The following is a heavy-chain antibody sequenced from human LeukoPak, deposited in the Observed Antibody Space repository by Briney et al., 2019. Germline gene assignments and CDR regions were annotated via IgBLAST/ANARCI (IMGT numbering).Heavy chain of an antibody. Sequence: SETLSLTCTVSGGSISSSSYYWGWIRKPPGRGREWIGSIYYSGSTFYNPSLKSRVTISVDTSKNQFSLKLSSVTAADTAVYYCARVITGTTRRFDYWGQGTLVTVSS. V-gene: IGHV4-39*01. CDR1: GGSISSSSYY. CDR3: ARVITGTTRRFDY. D-gene: IGHD1-7*01. J-gene: IGHJ4*02. CDR2: IYYSGST.